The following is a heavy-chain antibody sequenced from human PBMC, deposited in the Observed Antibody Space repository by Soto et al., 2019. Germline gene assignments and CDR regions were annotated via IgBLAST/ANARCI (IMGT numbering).Heavy chain of an antibody. CDR1: GFTFSSYW. J-gene: IGHJ6*02. CDR2: IKQDGSEK. CDR3: AREADATAMVFRPDSNYYYYGMDV. D-gene: IGHD5-18*01. V-gene: IGHV3-7*03. Sequence: GGSLRLSCAASGFTFSSYWMSWVRQAPGKGLEWVANIKQDGSEKYYVDSVKGRFTISRDNAKNSLYLQMNSLRAEDTAVYYCAREADATAMVFRPDSNYYYYGMDVWGQGTTVTAP.